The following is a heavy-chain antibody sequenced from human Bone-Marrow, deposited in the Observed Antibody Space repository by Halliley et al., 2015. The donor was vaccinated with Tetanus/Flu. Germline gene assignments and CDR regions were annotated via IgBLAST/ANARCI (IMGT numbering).Heavy chain of an antibody. CDR2: MNPNSGNT. CDR3: ARGTRALES. D-gene: IGHD3-3*02. Sequence: QLVQSGAEMKKPGASVKGSCKASGYSFTSYDLNWVRQATGQGLEWMGWMNPNSGNTGYAQKFQGRVTMTRNTSISTAYMELSSLISDDTAVYYCARGTRALESWGQGTLVTVSS. J-gene: IGHJ5*02. V-gene: IGHV1-8*01. CDR1: GYSFTSYD.